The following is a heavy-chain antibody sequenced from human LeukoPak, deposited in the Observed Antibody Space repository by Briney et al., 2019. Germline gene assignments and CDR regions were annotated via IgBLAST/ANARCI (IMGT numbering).Heavy chain of an antibody. CDR1: GYTFTSYG. CDR3: ARSEHDYGDFLGDY. V-gene: IGHV1-18*01. CDR2: ISAYNGNT. D-gene: IGHD4-17*01. J-gene: IGHJ4*02. Sequence: ASVKVSCKASGYTFTSYGISWVRQSPGQGLEWMGWISAYNGNTNYAQKLQGRVTMTTDTSTSTAYMELRSLRSDDTAVYYCARSEHDYGDFLGDYWGQGTLVTVSS.